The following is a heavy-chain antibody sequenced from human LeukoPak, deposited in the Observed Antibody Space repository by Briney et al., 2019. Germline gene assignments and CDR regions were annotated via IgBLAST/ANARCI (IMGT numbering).Heavy chain of an antibody. CDR2: IWYDGSNK. Sequence: PGGSLRLSCAASGFTFSSYGMHWVRQAPGKGLEWVAVIWYDGSNKYYADSVKGRFTISRDNSKNTLYLQMNSLRAEDTAVYYCARGRDIVVVVAALLGAFDIWGQGTMVTVSS. CDR3: ARGRDIVVVVAALLGAFDI. J-gene: IGHJ3*02. V-gene: IGHV3-33*08. CDR1: GFTFSSYG. D-gene: IGHD2-15*01.